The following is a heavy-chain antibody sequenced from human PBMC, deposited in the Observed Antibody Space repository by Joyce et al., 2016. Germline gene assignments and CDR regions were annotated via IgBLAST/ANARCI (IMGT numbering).Heavy chain of an antibody. Sequence: QVQLVQSGAEVKKPGASVRVTCQVSGDTLTALSGHWVRQAPGKGLEWMGGFAPEDGDTVYSEKFEGNVTMTEDTSTDTAHMELSSLRSEDTAGYYCATIDDSSEKHYRGHDAYRVWGQGTMVTVSS. V-gene: IGHV1-24*01. D-gene: IGHD3-22*01. J-gene: IGHJ3*01. CDR1: GDTLTALS. CDR2: FAPEDGDT. CDR3: ATIDDSSEKHYRGHDAYRV.